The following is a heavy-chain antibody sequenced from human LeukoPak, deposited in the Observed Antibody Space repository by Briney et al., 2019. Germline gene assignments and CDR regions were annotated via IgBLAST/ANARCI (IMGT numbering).Heavy chain of an antibody. CDR3: AKDFCSSTSCYLGY. CDR1: GFTFSSYA. V-gene: IGHV3-23*01. J-gene: IGHJ4*02. CDR2: ISGSGGST. D-gene: IGHD2-2*01. Sequence: GGSLRLSCAASGFTFSSYAMSWVGQAPGKGLEWVSAISGSGGSTYYADSVKGRFTISRDNSKNTLYLQMNSLRAEDTAVYYCAKDFCSSTSCYLGYWGQGTLVTVYS.